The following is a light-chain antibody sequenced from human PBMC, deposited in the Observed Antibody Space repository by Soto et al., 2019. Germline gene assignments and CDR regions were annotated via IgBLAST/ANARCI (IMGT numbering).Light chain of an antibody. V-gene: IGKV3-15*01. CDR3: QQYNNWIT. J-gene: IGKJ5*01. CDR2: GAS. Sequence: EIVMTQSPATLSVSPGERATLSCRASQSVSSNLAWYQQKPGQAPRLLIYGASTSATGIPARFSGSGAGTEFTITISSLQYEDFAFYYCQQYNNWITFGQGTRLEIK. CDR1: QSVSSN.